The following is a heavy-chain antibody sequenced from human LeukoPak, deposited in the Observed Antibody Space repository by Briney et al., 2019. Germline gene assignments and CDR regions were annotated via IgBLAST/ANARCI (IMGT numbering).Heavy chain of an antibody. Sequence: GGSLRLSCAASGFTVSSNYMSWVRQAPVKGLEVVSVIYSGGNTYYADSVKGRFTISRDNSKNTLYLQMNSLRAEDTAVYYCARVGYYDFWSGYYTYYYYMDVWGKGTTVTVSS. CDR1: GFTVSSNY. V-gene: IGHV3-66*02. CDR2: IYSGGNT. J-gene: IGHJ6*03. D-gene: IGHD3-3*01. CDR3: ARVGYYDFWSGYYTYYYYMDV.